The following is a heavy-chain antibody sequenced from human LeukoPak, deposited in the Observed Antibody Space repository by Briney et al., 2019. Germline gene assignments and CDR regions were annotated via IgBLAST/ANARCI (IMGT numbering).Heavy chain of an antibody. V-gene: IGHV3-23*01. J-gene: IGHJ4*02. CDR1: GFTFSDYY. CDR2: ISGSGGST. Sequence: GGSLRLSCAASGFTFSDYYMSWIRQAPGKGLEWVSAISGSGGSTYYADSVKGRFTISRDNSKNTLYLQMNSLRAEDTAVYYCAKAEIVVAATYDYWGQGTLVTVSS. D-gene: IGHD2-15*01. CDR3: AKAEIVVAATYDY.